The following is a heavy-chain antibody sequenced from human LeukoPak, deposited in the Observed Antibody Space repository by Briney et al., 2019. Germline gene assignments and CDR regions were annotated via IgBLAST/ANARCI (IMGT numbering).Heavy chain of an antibody. Sequence: GGSLRLSCAASGFTFSSYEMNWIRQAPGKGLEWVSYISSGGSTIYYADSVKGRFTISRDNAKNSLYLQMNSLRAEDTAVYYCAELGITMIGGVWGKGTTVTISS. J-gene: IGHJ6*04. CDR2: ISSGGSTI. CDR3: AELGITMIGGV. D-gene: IGHD3-10*02. CDR1: GFTFSSYE. V-gene: IGHV3-48*03.